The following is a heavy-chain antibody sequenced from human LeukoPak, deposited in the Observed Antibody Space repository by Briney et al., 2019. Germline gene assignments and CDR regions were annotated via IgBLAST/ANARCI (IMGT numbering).Heavy chain of an antibody. D-gene: IGHD6-19*01. CDR3: ARDGIAVAGPFDY. CDR2: IIPILGIA. V-gene: IGHV1-69*04. J-gene: IGHJ4*02. Sequence: SVKVSCKASGYTFTSYGISWVRQAPGQGLEWMGRIIPILGIANYAQKFQGRVTITADKSTSTAYMELSSLRSEDTAVYYCARDGIAVAGPFDYWGQGTLVPVSS. CDR1: GYTFTSYG.